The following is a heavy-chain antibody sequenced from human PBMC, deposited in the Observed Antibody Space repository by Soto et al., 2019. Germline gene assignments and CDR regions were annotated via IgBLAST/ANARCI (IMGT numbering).Heavy chain of an antibody. D-gene: IGHD3-10*01. Sequence: ASVKVSCKASGYTFSGYYIHWVRQAPGQGLEWMGWINPNSNVTTYAQRFQGRVTMTRDSSFSTAYMELNRLTSGDTAIYYGARGDYGGNRPMSWGMGSLVTVAS. J-gene: IGHJ4*02. CDR2: INPNSNVT. CDR3: ARGDYGGNRPMS. CDR1: GYTFSGYY. V-gene: IGHV1-2*02.